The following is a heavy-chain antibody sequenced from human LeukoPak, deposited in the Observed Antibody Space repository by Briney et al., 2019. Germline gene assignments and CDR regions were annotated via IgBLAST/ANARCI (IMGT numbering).Heavy chain of an antibody. CDR1: GFTFSDYY. V-gene: IGHV3-11*01. CDR2: ISTSGSTI. J-gene: IGHJ3*02. D-gene: IGHD1-1*01. Sequence: GGSLRLSCAASGFTFSDYYMTWIRQAPGKGLEWVSYISTSGSTIYYADSVKGRFTISRDNAKNSLYLQMNSLRAEDTAVYYCAKGFLERRESAFDIWGQGTRVTVSS. CDR3: AKGFLERRESAFDI.